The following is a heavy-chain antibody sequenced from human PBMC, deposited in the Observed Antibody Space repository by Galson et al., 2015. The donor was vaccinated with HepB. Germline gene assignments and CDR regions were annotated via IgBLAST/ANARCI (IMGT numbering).Heavy chain of an antibody. CDR1: GFSFSGSA. D-gene: IGHD6-13*01. J-gene: IGHJ4*02. CDR2: MRDKANNYAT. Sequence: SLRLSCAASGFSFSGSAIHWVRQASGKGLEWVGRMRDKANNYATAYAASLKGRFTISRDDSKNTAYLQMDSLRAEDTAVYYCAKAPRWYSSSWYGVDYWGQGTLVTVSS. V-gene: IGHV3-73*01. CDR3: AKAPRWYSSSWYGVDY.